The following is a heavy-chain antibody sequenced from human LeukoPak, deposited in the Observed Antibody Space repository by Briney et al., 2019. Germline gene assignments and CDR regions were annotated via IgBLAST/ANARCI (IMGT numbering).Heavy chain of an antibody. V-gene: IGHV3-11*06. CDR3: ARDHNFAFDN. Sequence: GGSLRLSCAASGFIFGDYSMNWVRQPPGKGLEWISYIGIESGNTKYAVSVKGRFTISADNAKNSLYLQINSLRVEDTAVYYCARDHNFAFDNWGQGTLVTVSS. CDR1: GFIFGDYS. CDR2: IGIESGNT. J-gene: IGHJ4*02.